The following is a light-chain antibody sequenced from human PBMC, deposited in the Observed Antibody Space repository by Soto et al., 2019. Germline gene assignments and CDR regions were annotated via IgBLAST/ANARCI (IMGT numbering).Light chain of an antibody. CDR1: QNINIY. J-gene: IGKJ3*01. V-gene: IGKV1-33*01. CDR2: DAS. Sequence: IQMTQSPSSLSASVGDRVTITCQASQNINIYLNWYQQSPGRAPKLLIYDASSLEKGVPSRFSGTGSGTHFTLTISSLQPEDIATYYCQPYDDLPFTFGPGTKVDIK. CDR3: QPYDDLPFT.